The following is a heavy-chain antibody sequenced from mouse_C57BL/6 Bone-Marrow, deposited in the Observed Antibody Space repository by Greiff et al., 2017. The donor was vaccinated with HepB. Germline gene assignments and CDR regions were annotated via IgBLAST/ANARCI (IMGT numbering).Heavy chain of an antibody. J-gene: IGHJ1*03. V-gene: IGHV1-72*01. D-gene: IGHD1-1*01. CDR1: GYTFTSYW. Sequence: QVQLKQPGAELVKPGASVKLSCKASGYTFTSYWMHWVKQRPGRGLEWIGRIDPNSGGNKYNEKFKSKATLTVDKPSSTAYMQLSSLTSEDSAVYYCARDTTVVAHWYFDVWGTGTTVTVSS. CDR3: ARDTTVVAHWYFDV. CDR2: IDPNSGGN.